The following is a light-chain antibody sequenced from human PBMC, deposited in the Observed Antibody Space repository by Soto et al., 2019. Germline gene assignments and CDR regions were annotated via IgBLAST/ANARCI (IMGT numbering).Light chain of an antibody. CDR2: EVS. CDR3: PSKTTGTFVL. Sequence: QSVLTQPASVSGSPGQSITISCTGTSSDVGGYNFVSWYQQHPGKAPKLMIYEVSYRPSGISNRFSGSKSGNTASLTISGPRAEDEANYYGPSKTTGTFVLFGGGTNPPVL. J-gene: IGLJ3*02. CDR1: SSDVGGYNF. V-gene: IGLV2-14*01.